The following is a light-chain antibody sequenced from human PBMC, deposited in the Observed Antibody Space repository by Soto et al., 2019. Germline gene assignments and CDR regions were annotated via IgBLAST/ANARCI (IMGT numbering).Light chain of an antibody. CDR2: GSS. J-gene: IGKJ4*01. CDR1: ENVGTN. V-gene: IGKV3D-15*01. CDR3: QQYNNWGLS. Sequence: IVMTQSPATLSVSPGDEVTLSCRASENVGTNLAWYQQKPGQAPRLLIYGSSTRATGIPATFSGSGSGTEFTLTISSLQSEDSAIYYCQQYNNWGLSFGGGTKVEIK.